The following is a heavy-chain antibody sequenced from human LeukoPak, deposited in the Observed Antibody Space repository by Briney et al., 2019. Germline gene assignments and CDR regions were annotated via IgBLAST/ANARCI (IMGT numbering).Heavy chain of an antibody. D-gene: IGHD2-2*01. V-gene: IGHV1-18*01. Sequence: ASVKVSCKASGGTFSGYAISWVRQAPGQGLEWMGWISAYNGNTNYAQKLQGRVTMTTDTSTSTAYMELRSLRSDDTAVYYCARDLLWAYCSSTSCYGVLDYWGQGTLVTVSS. CDR3: ARDLLWAYCSSTSCYGVLDY. CDR2: ISAYNGNT. J-gene: IGHJ4*02. CDR1: GGTFSGYA.